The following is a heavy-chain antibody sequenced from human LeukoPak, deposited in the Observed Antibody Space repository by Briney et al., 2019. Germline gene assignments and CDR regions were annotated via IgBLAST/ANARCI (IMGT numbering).Heavy chain of an antibody. D-gene: IGHD4-17*01. CDR2: IYYSGST. Sequence: PSETLSLTCTVSGGSISSSSYYWGWIRQPPGKGLEWIGSIYYSGSTYYNPSLKSRVTISVDTSKNQFSLKLSSVTAADTAVYYCARWRTRLERRNGDYPPSVGRYYYMDVWGKGTTVTISS. J-gene: IGHJ6*03. CDR3: ARWRTRLERRNGDYPPSVGRYYYMDV. CDR1: GGSISSSSYY. V-gene: IGHV4-39*07.